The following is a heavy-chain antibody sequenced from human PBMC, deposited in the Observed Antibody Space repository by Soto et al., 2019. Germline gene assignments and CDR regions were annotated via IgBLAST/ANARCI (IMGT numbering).Heavy chain of an antibody. CDR1: GGSFSGYY. J-gene: IGHJ6*03. D-gene: IGHD6-13*01. CDR2: INHSGST. V-gene: IGHV4-34*01. Sequence: SETLSLTCAVYGGSFSGYYWSWIRQPPGKGLEWIGEINHSGSTNYNPSLKSRVTISVDTSKNQISLKLSSVTAADTAVYYCASDGAAAPDYYYYYMDVWGKGTTVTVSS. CDR3: ASDGAAAPDYYYYYMDV.